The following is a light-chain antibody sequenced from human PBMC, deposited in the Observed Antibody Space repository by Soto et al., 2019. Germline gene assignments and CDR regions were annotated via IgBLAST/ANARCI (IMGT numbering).Light chain of an antibody. J-gene: IGKJ1*01. Sequence: EVVMTQSPGTLSLSPGERATLSCRASQSVSNNYLAWYQQNPGQAPRLLIYGASNRATGIPDRFSGSGSGTDFALTISRLEPEDFAVYYCQQYNKWPRTFGQGTKVDIK. V-gene: IGKV3-20*01. CDR1: QSVSNNY. CDR2: GAS. CDR3: QQYNKWPRT.